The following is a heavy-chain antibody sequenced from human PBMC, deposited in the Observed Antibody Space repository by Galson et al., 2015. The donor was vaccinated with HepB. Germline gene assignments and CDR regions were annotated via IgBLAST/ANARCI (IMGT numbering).Heavy chain of an antibody. CDR1: GFTFSSYA. D-gene: IGHD3-22*01. V-gene: IGHV3-23*01. CDR3: AHTNNYFDTSGYYFGTGPFGY. J-gene: IGHJ4*02. Sequence: SLRLSCAASGFTFSSYAMSWVRQAPGKGLEWVSAISSSGGSTYYTDSVKGRFTISRDNSKNTLYLQMNSLRAEDTAVYYCAHTNNYFDTSGYYFGTGPFGYWGQGTLVTVSP. CDR2: ISSSGGST.